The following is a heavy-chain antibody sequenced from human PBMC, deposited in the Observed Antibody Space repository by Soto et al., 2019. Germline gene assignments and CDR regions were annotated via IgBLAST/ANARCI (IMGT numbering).Heavy chain of an antibody. D-gene: IGHD3-22*01. CDR3: ARARVYYDTGGYFNS. CDR2: INPNSGDT. V-gene: IGHV1-2*04. Sequence: ASVKVSCKASGYTFTGYYLHWVRQAPGQGLEWMGWINPNSGDTIYAQKFRGWVTMTRDTSINTAYMELSRLRSDDTAVYYCARARVYYDTGGYFNSWGQGTLVTVSS. J-gene: IGHJ4*02. CDR1: GYTFTGYY.